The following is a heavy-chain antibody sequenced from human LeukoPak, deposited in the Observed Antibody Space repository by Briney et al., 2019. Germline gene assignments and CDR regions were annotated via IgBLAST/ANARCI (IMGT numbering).Heavy chain of an antibody. D-gene: IGHD1-7*01. Sequence: SETLSLTCTVSGGSISSYYWSWIRQPAGKRLEWIGRIYTSGSTNYNPSLKSRVTMSVDTSKNQFSLKLSSVTAADTAVYYCARDKPQLELYYYYMNVWGKGTTVTVSS. CDR3: ARDKPQLELYYYYMNV. CDR1: GGSISSYY. J-gene: IGHJ6*03. CDR2: IYTSGST. V-gene: IGHV4-4*07.